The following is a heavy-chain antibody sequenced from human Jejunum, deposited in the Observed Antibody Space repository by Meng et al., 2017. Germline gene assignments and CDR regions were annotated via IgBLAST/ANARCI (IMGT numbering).Heavy chain of an antibody. CDR1: GFTFATYS. V-gene: IGHV3-21*01. CDR2: ISTGSSYI. D-gene: IGHD2-2*01. Sequence: EVQLVESGGGLVKPWGALRLSCAASGFTFATYSLNWVRQAPGKGLEWVSSISTGSSYINYADSVKGRFTISRDNAKKSLYLQMDSLRAEDTAVYYCARDQDGAGGTIDHWGQGTLVTASS. J-gene: IGHJ4*02. CDR3: ARDQDGAGGTIDH.